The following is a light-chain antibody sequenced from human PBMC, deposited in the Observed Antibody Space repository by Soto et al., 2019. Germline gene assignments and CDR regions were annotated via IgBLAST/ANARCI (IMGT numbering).Light chain of an antibody. V-gene: IGKV1-39*01. Sequence: IEGTKSPASLAASLGDRVTITCRASQTIGTYVNWYRQKSGAAPELLIYDASTLQSGVPSRFRGGASGTDFTLTISSLQLDDFATYYCQQSYNTPLTFGQGTKWIS. CDR2: DAS. J-gene: IGKJ1*01. CDR1: QTIGTY. CDR3: QQSYNTPLT.